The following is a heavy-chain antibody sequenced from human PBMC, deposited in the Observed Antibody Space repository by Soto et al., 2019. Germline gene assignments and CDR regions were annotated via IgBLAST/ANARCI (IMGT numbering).Heavy chain of an antibody. D-gene: IGHD6-13*01. CDR2: IYYSGST. CDR3: ASRHSSPYFDY. J-gene: IGHJ4*02. V-gene: IGHV4-30-4*01. CDR1: GGSISSGEYY. Sequence: PSETLSLTCTVSGGSISSGEYYWSWIRQPPGKGLEWIGNIYYSGSTYYNPSLKSRVTISVDTSKNQFSLKLSSVTAADTAVYYCASRHSSPYFDYWGQGTLVTVSS.